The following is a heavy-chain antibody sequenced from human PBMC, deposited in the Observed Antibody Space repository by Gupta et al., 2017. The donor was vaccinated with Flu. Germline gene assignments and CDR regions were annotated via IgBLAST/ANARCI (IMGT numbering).Heavy chain of an antibody. CDR3: ARDGDYYDSSGYYYGAFDI. V-gene: IGHV1-18*01. D-gene: IGHD3-22*01. CDR2: ISAYNGNT. Sequence: SWVRQAPGQGLEWMGWISAYNGNTNYAQKLQGRVTMTTDTSTSTAYMELRSLRSDDPAVYYCARDGDYYDSSGYYYGAFDIWGQGTMVTVSS. J-gene: IGHJ3*02.